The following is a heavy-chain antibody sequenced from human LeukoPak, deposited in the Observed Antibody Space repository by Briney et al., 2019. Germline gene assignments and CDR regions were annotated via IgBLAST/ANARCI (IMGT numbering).Heavy chain of an antibody. CDR3: ARHLGWNDY. Sequence: SETLSLTCAVYGGSFSGYYWSWIRQSPGKGLEWIGYIYTRGNTNYNPSLRSRVSMSADTSKNQFSLKLRSVTAADTAVYYCARHLGWNDYWGQGTLVTASS. J-gene: IGHJ4*02. CDR1: GGSFSGYY. V-gene: IGHV4-4*09. CDR2: IYTRGNT. D-gene: IGHD1-1*01.